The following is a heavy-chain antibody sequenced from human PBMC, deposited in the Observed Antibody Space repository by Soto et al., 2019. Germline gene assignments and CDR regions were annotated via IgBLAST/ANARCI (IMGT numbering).Heavy chain of an antibody. V-gene: IGHV1-69*13. CDR3: ASLGYCSGGSCYLVDY. J-gene: IGHJ4*02. Sequence: GASLKVSCKASGYNFARYAISWVRQAPGQGLECMGGIIPIFGTANYAQKFKGRVTITADESTSKAYMELSSLRSEDTAVYYCASLGYCSGGSCYLVDYWGQGPLVTVSS. CDR2: IIPIFGTA. CDR1: GYNFARYA. D-gene: IGHD2-15*01.